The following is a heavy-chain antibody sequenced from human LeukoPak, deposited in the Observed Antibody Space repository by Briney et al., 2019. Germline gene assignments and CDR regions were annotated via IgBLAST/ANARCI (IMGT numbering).Heavy chain of an antibody. CDR3: AKDLRRIAAYYFDY. CDR1: GFTFSSYW. D-gene: IGHD6-25*01. V-gene: IGHV3-74*01. J-gene: IGHJ4*02. CDR2: INTDGTTT. Sequence: GESLRLSCAASGFTFSSYWMHWVRQAPGKGLVWVSRINTDGTTTTYADAVKGRFTISRDNAKNTLHLQMNSLRAEDTAVYYCAKDLRRIAAYYFDYWGQGTLVTVSS.